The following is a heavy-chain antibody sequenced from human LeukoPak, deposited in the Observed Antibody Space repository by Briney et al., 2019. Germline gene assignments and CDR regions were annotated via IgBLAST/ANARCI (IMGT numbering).Heavy chain of an antibody. J-gene: IGHJ4*02. CDR2: IYYSWST. Sequence: PSETLSLTCTVSGGSISSYYWSWIRQPPGKGLEWIGYIYYSWSTNYNPSLKSRVTISVDTSKNQFSLKLSSVTAADTAVYYCARESTVTDSIDYWGQGTLVTVSS. CDR3: ARESTVTDSIDY. CDR1: GGSISSYY. V-gene: IGHV4-59*12. D-gene: IGHD4-17*01.